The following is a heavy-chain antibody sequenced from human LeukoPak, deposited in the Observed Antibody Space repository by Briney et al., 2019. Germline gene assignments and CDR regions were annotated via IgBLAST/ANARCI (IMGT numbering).Heavy chain of an antibody. V-gene: IGHV3-74*01. Sequence: GGSLRLSCAASGFAFSGYWMHWVRQVAGKGLVWVSHIDSDGSSTNYADSVKGRFTVSRDDAKNTLYLQMNSLRTDDTAVYYCARVRSGSLDYWGQGTLVTVSS. CDR1: GFAFSGYW. J-gene: IGHJ4*02. CDR2: IDSDGSST. D-gene: IGHD1-26*01. CDR3: ARVRSGSLDY.